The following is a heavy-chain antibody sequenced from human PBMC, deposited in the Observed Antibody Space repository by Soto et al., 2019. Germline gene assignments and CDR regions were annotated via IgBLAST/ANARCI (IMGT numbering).Heavy chain of an antibody. V-gene: IGHV4-31*03. Sequence: QVQLQESGPGLVKPSQTLSLTCTVSGGSVSSGGYYWSWIRQHPGKGLEWIGYISYSGSTYYNPSPKSRPTISVDTSQNQFSLKLSSVTAADTAVYYCARALPSYYYYGMDVWGQGTTVTVSS. CDR3: ARALPSYYYYGMDV. CDR2: ISYSGST. J-gene: IGHJ6*02. CDR1: GGSVSSGGYY.